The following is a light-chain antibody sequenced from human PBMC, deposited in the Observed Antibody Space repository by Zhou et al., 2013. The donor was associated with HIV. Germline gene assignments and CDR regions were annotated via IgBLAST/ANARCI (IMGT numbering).Light chain of an antibody. CDR3: QQYGSSPPNT. J-gene: IGKJ2*01. CDR1: QSMSSSY. V-gene: IGKV3-20*01. Sequence: EIVLTQSPGTLSLSPGERATLSCRASQSMSSSYLARYQQKRGQAPRLLIHGAFSRATGIPDRFSGSGSGTDFTLTISRLEPEDFAVYYCQQYGSSPPNTFGQGTKLEIK. CDR2: GAF.